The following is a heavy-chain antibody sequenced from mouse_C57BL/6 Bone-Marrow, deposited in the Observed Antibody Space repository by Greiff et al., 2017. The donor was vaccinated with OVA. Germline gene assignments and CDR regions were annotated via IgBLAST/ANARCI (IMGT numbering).Heavy chain of an antibody. Sequence: VQLQQSGAELARPGASVKLSCKASGYTFTSYGISWVKQRTGQGLEWIGEIYPRSGNTYYNEKFKGKATLTADKSSSTAYMELRSLTSEDSAVYFCARRRTYGSSSYAMDYWGQGTSVTVSS. J-gene: IGHJ4*01. CDR3: ARRRTYGSSSYAMDY. D-gene: IGHD1-1*01. CDR2: IYPRSGNT. V-gene: IGHV1-81*01. CDR1: GYTFTSYG.